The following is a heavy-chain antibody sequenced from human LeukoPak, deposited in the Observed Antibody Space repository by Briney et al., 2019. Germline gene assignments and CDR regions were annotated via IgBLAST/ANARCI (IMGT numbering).Heavy chain of an antibody. V-gene: IGHV1-69*13. Sequence: SVKVSCKASGGTFSSYAISWVRQAPGQGLEWMGGIIPIFGTANYAQKFQGRVTITADESTSTAYMELSSLRSEDTAVYYCARAINYDILTGYYNYYFDYWGQGTLVTVSS. D-gene: IGHD3-9*01. J-gene: IGHJ4*02. CDR2: IIPIFGTA. CDR1: GGTFSSYA. CDR3: ARAINYDILTGYYNYYFDY.